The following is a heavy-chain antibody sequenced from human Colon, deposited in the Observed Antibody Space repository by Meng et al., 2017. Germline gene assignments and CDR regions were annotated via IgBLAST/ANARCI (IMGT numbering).Heavy chain of an antibody. D-gene: IGHD1-7*01. CDR2: VYHRGDT. V-gene: IGHV4-4*02. J-gene: IGHJ4*02. CDR3: GRDQGRELINH. Sequence: HVQLEEAGPGLVKPAGTLALTCTVSGGSISSDIWWSWVRQPPGKGLEWIGEVYHRGDTNYNPSLKSRVDISVDKSKNQFYLSLFSVTAADTAVYYCGRDQGRELINHWGQGTLVTVSS. CDR1: GGSISSDIW.